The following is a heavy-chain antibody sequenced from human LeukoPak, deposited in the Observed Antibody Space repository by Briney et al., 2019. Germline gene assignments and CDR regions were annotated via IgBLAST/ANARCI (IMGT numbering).Heavy chain of an antibody. CDR2: INAGNGNT. J-gene: IGHJ4*02. Sequence: ASVKVSCKASGYTFTSYAMHWVRQAPGQRLEWMGWINAGNGNTKYSQKFQGRVTITRDTSASTAYMELSSLRSEDTAVYYCARGTMVRGVGGYWGQGTLVTASS. D-gene: IGHD3-10*01. V-gene: IGHV1-3*01. CDR1: GYTFTSYA. CDR3: ARGTMVRGVGGY.